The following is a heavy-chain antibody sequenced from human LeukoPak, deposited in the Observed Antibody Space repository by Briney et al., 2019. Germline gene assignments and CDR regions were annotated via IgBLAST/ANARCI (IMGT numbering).Heavy chain of an antibody. D-gene: IGHD5-18*01. CDR1: GFTVSSNY. CDR3: ARAEYGYGGRWYFDY. CDR2: IYSGGST. Sequence: PGGSLRLSCAASGFTVSSNYMSWVRQAPGKGLEWVSVIYSGGSTYYADSVKGRFTISRHNSKNTLYLQMNSLRAEDTAVYYCARAEYGYGGRWYFDYWGQGTLVTVSS. J-gene: IGHJ4*02. V-gene: IGHV3-53*04.